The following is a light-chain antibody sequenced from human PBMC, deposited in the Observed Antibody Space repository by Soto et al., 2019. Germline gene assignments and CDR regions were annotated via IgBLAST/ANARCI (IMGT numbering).Light chain of an antibody. Sequence: DIQMTQSPSALSASVGDRVTITCRASQSISNLLAWYQQKPGRAPTLLIYKASSLESGVPSRFSGSGSGTDFSLTISRLQPDDSATYYCQYYSSYPFTFGQGTRLEIK. CDR3: QYYSSYPFT. CDR2: KAS. J-gene: IGKJ5*01. V-gene: IGKV1-5*03. CDR1: QSISNL.